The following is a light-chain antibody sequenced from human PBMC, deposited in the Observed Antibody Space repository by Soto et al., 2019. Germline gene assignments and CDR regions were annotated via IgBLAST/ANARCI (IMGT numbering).Light chain of an antibody. Sequence: QSVLTQPPSASGTPGQRVTISCSGSSSNIGSNYVYWYQQLPGTAPKLLIYRNNQRPSGVPDRFSGSKSGTSASLAISGLRSEDEADYYYCSSYAGSNNPDVFGTGTKLTVL. CDR2: RNN. J-gene: IGLJ1*01. CDR3: CSSYAGSNNPDV. CDR1: SSNIGSNY. V-gene: IGLV1-47*01.